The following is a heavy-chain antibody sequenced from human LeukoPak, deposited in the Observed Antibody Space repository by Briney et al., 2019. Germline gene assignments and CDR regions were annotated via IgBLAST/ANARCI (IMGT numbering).Heavy chain of an antibody. D-gene: IGHD2-21*01. CDR2: SDPSDSEN. CDR1: GYSFTSYW. J-gene: IGHJ4*02. V-gene: IGHV5-51*01. Sequence: AGESLKISCKASGYSFTSYWIGGVRQMPGKGLGGMGISDPSDSENRYTPSFQGQVTISVDQSLTTADLKWNSLKASDTAMYLCARQTAMGRSGDCRGRRTLVTVSS. CDR3: ARQTAMGRSGDC.